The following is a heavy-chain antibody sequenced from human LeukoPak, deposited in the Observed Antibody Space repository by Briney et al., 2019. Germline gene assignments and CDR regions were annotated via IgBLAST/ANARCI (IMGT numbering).Heavy chain of an antibody. V-gene: IGHV1-2*02. CDR3: AVYSYDASDAFDI. CDR1: GYTFTGYY. CDR2: INPNSGGT. J-gene: IGHJ3*02. Sequence: GASVKVSCKASGYTFTGYYMHWVRQAPGQGLEWMGWINPNSGGTNYAQKFQGRVTITADKSTSTAYMELSSLRSEDTAVYYCAVYSYDASDAFDIWGQGTMVTVSS. D-gene: IGHD5-18*01.